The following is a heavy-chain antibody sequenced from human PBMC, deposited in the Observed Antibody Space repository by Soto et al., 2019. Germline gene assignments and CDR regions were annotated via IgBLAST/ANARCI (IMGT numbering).Heavy chain of an antibody. CDR3: SGGVGDAI. J-gene: IGHJ4*02. V-gene: IGHV3-7*04. CDR2: TNQDGSEK. D-gene: IGHD1-26*01. Sequence: EEQLVESGGGLVQPGGSRRLTWAVSGFSFRSDWMNWVRQAPGKGLEWVAHTNQDGSEKYYLDSVKGRFTIFRDNAKNSLYLQMNSLRAEDTAVYYCSGGVGDAIWGQGTLVTVSS. CDR1: GFSFRSDW.